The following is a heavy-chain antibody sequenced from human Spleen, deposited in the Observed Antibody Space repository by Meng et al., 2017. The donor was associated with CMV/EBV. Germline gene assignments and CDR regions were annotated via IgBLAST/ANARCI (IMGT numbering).Heavy chain of an antibody. CDR1: GFTFSRYT. CDR2: ISSSSSYI. Sequence: GESLKISCAASGFTFSRYTMNWVRQAPGKGLEWVSSISSSSSYIYYADSVKGRFTISRDNAKNSLYLQMNSLRAEDTAVYYCARDLPEVDYGMDVWGQGTTVTVSS. D-gene: IGHD2-15*01. J-gene: IGHJ6*02. V-gene: IGHV3-21*01. CDR3: ARDLPEVDYGMDV.